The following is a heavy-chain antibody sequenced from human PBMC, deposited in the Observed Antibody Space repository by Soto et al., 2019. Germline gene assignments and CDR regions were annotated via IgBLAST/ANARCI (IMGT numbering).Heavy chain of an antibody. CDR1: GYTFSDYG. V-gene: IGHV1-18*04. Sequence: QVQMKQSGPEVKRPGASVKVACKASGYTFSDYGISWVRQAPGQGLEWMAWISPRTGNTNSAQIVQGRVTLTTDTSANTAYLELTSLRSDDTAIYYCARDRFQYDSSGQGDYWGQGTLVTVS. CDR3: ARDRFQYDSSGQGDY. D-gene: IGHD3-22*01. CDR2: ISPRTGNT. J-gene: IGHJ4*02.